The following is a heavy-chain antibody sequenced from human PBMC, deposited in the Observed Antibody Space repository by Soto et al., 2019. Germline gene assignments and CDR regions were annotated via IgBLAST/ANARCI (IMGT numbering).Heavy chain of an antibody. CDR2: ISGSGGSA. Sequence: EVQLLESGGGLVQPGGSLRISCAASGFTFSSYAMSWVRQAPGQGLECLSTISGSGGSAYYADSVKGRFTITRDKSKNTLHLQMNSLRAEDTAVYYCAKASDYDDILTGLHWGQGTLVTVSA. V-gene: IGHV3-23*01. CDR3: AKASDYDDILTGLH. D-gene: IGHD3-9*01. CDR1: GFTFSSYA. J-gene: IGHJ4*02.